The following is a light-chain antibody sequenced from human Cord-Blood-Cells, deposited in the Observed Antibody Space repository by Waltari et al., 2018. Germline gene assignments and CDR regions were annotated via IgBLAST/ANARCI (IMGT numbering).Light chain of an antibody. CDR1: SSNIGSNY. Sequence: QSVLTQPPSASGTPGQRVTISCSGSSSNIGSNYVSWYQQLPGPAPKLLIYRKKPRPSVDPDRFSGSKSGTAASLAFSGLRSEDEADYYCAAWDDSLSGRVFGGGTKLTVL. CDR2: RKK. V-gene: IGLV1-47*01. CDR3: AAWDDSLSGRV. J-gene: IGLJ3*02.